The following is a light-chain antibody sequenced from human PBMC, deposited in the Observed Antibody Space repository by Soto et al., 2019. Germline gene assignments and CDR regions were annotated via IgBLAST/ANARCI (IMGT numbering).Light chain of an antibody. CDR2: KAS. V-gene: IGKV1-5*03. J-gene: IGKJ1*01. Sequence: DIQMTQSPSTLSGSVGDRVTITCRASQTISSWLAWYQQKPGKAPKLLIYKASTLKSGVPSRFSGSGSGTEFTLAISSLQPDDFATYYCQHDKGYSEALGQGTKVELK. CDR3: QHDKGYSEA. CDR1: QTISSW.